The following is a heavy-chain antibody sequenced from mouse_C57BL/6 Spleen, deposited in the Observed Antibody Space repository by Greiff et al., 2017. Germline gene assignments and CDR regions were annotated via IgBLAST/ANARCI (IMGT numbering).Heavy chain of an antibody. CDR3: APITTVVAEGAMDY. CDR1: GYSFTDYN. D-gene: IGHD1-1*01. CDR2: INPNYGTT. Sequence: EVQVVESGPELVKPGASVKISCKASGYSFTDYNMNWVKQSNGKSLEWIGVINPNYGTTSYNQKFKGKATLTVDQSSSTAYMQLNSLTSEDSAVYYCAPITTVVAEGAMDYWGQGTSVTVSS. V-gene: IGHV1-39*01. J-gene: IGHJ4*01.